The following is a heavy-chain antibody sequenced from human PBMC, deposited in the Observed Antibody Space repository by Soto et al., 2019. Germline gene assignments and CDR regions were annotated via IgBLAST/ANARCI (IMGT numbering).Heavy chain of an antibody. D-gene: IGHD3-10*01. J-gene: IGHJ6*02. V-gene: IGHV4-31*03. CDR2: IYYSGST. Sequence: QVQLQESGPGLVKPSQTLSLTCTVSGGSISSGGYYWSWIRQHPGKGLEWIGYIYYSGSTYYNPSLKSRVTISVDTSKNQFSLKLSSVTAADTAVYYCARDFADYGSGIYAYYGMDVWGQGTTVTVSS. CDR1: GGSISSGGYY. CDR3: ARDFADYGSGIYAYYGMDV.